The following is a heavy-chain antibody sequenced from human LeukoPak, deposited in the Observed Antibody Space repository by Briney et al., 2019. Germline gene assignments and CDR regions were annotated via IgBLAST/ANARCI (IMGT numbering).Heavy chain of an antibody. Sequence: ATLKVSSKPSVGTSSSYAISSVRQAPGQGLEWMGGIITIFGTANYAQKLQGRVTITTDEATSTVYMELSSVRYEDTAVYYCARGNSGSYLYYFDYWGQGTLVTVSS. CDR2: IITIFGTA. J-gene: IGHJ4*02. D-gene: IGHD1-26*01. CDR3: ARGNSGSYLYYFDY. CDR1: VGTSSSYA. V-gene: IGHV1-69*05.